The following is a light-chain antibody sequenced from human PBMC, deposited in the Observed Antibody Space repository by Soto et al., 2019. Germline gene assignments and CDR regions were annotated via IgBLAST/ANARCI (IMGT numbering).Light chain of an antibody. J-gene: IGKJ4*01. V-gene: IGKV1-39*01. CDR2: GAS. CDR3: QESYSAPLT. CDR1: QSISRY. Sequence: DIEIARASSWLSASVEDRVTITCRTSQSISRYLNWYQQKPGRAPKLLIYGASTLESGVPSRFSGSGSGTDFTLTINNLQPEDFPSYLCQESYSAPLTFGGGTKVDIK.